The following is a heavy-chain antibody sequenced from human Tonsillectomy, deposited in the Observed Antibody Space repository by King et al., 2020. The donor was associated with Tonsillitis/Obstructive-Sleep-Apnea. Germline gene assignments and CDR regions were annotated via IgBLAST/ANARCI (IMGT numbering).Heavy chain of an antibody. Sequence: QLQESGPGLVKPSETLSLTCSVSGHSTRSSNYYWGWIRQPPGKGLEWIGTIYYTGSTYYNPSLKSRVTISVDTSKNQFSLKLSSVTAADTAVYYCARHVRDGYGTNFDYWGQGTLVTVSS. CDR3: ARHVRDGYGTNFDY. V-gene: IGHV4-39*01. CDR2: IYYTGST. J-gene: IGHJ4*02. D-gene: IGHD5-24*01. CDR1: GHSTRSSNYY.